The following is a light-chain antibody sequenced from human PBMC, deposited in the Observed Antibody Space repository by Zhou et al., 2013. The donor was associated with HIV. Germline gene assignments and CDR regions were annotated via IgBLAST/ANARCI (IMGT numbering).Light chain of an antibody. CDR2: DAS. Sequence: AIQLTQSPSSLSASVGDRVTITCRASQGISSDLAWYQQKPGKAPQLLIYDASTLQSRGPDSRFSGRGSGTRFLLSPSPACSLKILSTYYCHTLLVTVLXFVGG. V-gene: IGKV1-13*02. J-gene: IGKJ4*01. CDR3: HTLLVTVLXF. CDR1: QGISSD.